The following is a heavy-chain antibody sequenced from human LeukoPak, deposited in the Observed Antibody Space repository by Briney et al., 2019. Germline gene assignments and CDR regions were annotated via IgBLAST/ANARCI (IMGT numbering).Heavy chain of an antibody. CDR1: GFTFSSYS. CDR2: ISSSSSYI. D-gene: IGHD3-3*01. Sequence: GGSLRLSCAASGFTFSSYSMNWVRQAPGKGLEWVSSISSSSSYIYYADSVKGRFTISRGNAKNSLYLQMDSLRAEDTAVYYCARVEHYDFWSGYYGYWGQGTLVTVSS. CDR3: ARVEHYDFWSGYYGY. J-gene: IGHJ4*02. V-gene: IGHV3-21*01.